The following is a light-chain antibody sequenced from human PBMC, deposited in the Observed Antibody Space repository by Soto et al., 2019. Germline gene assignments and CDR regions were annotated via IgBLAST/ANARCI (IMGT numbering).Light chain of an antibody. CDR3: SSYAGSSSKGV. J-gene: IGLJ3*02. Sequence: QSALTQPPSASGSPGQSVTISCTGTINDVGGYNYVSWYQQLPGKAPKLMIYEVTKRPSGVPDRFAGSKSGNTTSLTVSGLHAEDEAEYYGSSYAGSSSKGVFVVGTKVTGL. CDR1: INDVGGYNY. CDR2: EVT. V-gene: IGLV2-8*01.